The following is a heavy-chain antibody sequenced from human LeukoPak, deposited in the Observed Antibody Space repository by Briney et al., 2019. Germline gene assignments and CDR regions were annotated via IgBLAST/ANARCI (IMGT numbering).Heavy chain of an antibody. CDR1: GGSISSSSYY. CDR2: IYYSGST. D-gene: IGHD5-18*01. CDR3: XXXXXXGWLQTTIFDY. V-gene: IGHV4-39*01. J-gene: IGHJ4*02. Sequence: PSETLSLTCTVSGGSISSSSYYWGWIRQPPGKGLEWIGSIYYSGSTYYNPSLKSRVTISVDTSKNQFSLKLSSVTAADTAVYXXXXXXXXGWLQTTIFDYWGQGTLVTVSS.